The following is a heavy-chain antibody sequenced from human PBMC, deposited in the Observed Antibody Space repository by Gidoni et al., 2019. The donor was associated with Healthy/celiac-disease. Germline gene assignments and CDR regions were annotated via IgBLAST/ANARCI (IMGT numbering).Heavy chain of an antibody. V-gene: IGHV3-53*01. Sequence: EVQLVESGGGLIQPGGSLRLSCAASGFTVSRNYMSGVRQAPGKGLEWVSVIYSGGSTYYAASVKGPFTISRDNSKTTLYLQMNSLRAEDTAVYYCARGRYSGSYGYWGQGTLVTVSS. J-gene: IGHJ4*02. D-gene: IGHD1-26*01. CDR2: IYSGGST. CDR3: ARGRYSGSYGY. CDR1: GFTVSRNY.